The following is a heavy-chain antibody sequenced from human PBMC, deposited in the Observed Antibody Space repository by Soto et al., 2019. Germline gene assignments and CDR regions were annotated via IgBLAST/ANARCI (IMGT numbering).Heavy chain of an antibody. CDR3: ARGRRYDFWSGYPNYYYGMD. Sequence: SVKFSCKASGGTFSSYAISWVRQAPGPGLEWTGGIILIFGTANYAQKFQGRVTITADESTSTAYMELSSLRSEDTAVYYCARGRRYDFWSGYPNYYYGMD. CDR1: GGTFSSYA. CDR2: IILIFGTA. J-gene: IGHJ6*01. D-gene: IGHD3-3*01. V-gene: IGHV1-69*13.